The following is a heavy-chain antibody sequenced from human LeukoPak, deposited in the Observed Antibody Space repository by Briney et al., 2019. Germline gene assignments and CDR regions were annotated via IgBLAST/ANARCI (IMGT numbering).Heavy chain of an antibody. CDR1: GFTFSSYG. CDR3: ARDRGYYDSSGYSN. V-gene: IGHV1-18*01. Sequence: GGSLRLSCAASGFTFSSYGMSWVRQAPGQGLEWMGWISAYNGNTNYAQKLQGRVTMTTDTSTSTAYMELRSLRSDDTAVYYCARDRGYYDSSGYSNWGQGTLVTVSS. D-gene: IGHD3-22*01. J-gene: IGHJ4*02. CDR2: ISAYNGNT.